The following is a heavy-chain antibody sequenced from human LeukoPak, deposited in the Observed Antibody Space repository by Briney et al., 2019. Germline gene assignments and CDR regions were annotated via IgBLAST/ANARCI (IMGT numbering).Heavy chain of an antibody. Sequence: SVKVSCKASGGTFSSYAISWVRRAPGQGLEWMGGIIPIFGTANYAQKFQGRVTITTDESTSTAYMELSSLRSEDTAVYYCARASYSSSWHYYYYYMDVWGKGTTVTVSS. CDR2: IIPIFGTA. V-gene: IGHV1-69*05. CDR3: ARASYSSSWHYYYYYMDV. D-gene: IGHD6-13*01. J-gene: IGHJ6*03. CDR1: GGTFSSYA.